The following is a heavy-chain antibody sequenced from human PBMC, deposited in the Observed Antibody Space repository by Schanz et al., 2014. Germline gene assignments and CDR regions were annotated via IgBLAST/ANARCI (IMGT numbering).Heavy chain of an antibody. V-gene: IGHV3-33*06. CDR1: GFTFSSYG. Sequence: LVESGGGVVQPGRSLRLSCAASGFTFSSYGMHWVRQVPGKGLEWVAVVCYDGSKTYYADSVRGRFTISRENSKNTLHLQMNSLRAEDTAVYHCAKDLPAVAVAPLMTGLYDSWGQGTLVTVSS. CDR3: AKDLPAVAVAPLMTGLYDS. J-gene: IGHJ4*02. CDR2: VCYDGSKT. D-gene: IGHD6-19*01.